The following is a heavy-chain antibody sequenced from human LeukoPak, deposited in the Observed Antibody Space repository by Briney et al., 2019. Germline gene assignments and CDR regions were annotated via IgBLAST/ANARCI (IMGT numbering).Heavy chain of an antibody. CDR2: INYGGST. J-gene: IGHJ3*01. CDR1: EMSFSAYY. D-gene: IGHD6-19*01. Sequence: SETLSLTCAVSEMSFSAYYLNWILQSPGKGLEWIGEINYGGSTKYTPSLEGRGTILIDTSKNQFSLKLTSVTAADTAVYYCARGFQPGSGSSGSHAFDVWGQGRMVTVSS. CDR3: ARGFQPGSGSSGSHAFDV. V-gene: IGHV4-34*01.